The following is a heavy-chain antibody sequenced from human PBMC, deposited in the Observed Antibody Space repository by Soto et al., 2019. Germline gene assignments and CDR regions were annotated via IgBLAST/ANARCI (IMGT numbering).Heavy chain of an antibody. J-gene: IGHJ5*02. CDR1: GGSISSGGYS. D-gene: IGHD3-3*01. CDR3: ARGGYYDFWSGYPPLQYNWFDP. CDR2: IYHSGST. Sequence: SETLSLTCAVSGGSISSGGYSWSWIRQPPGKGLEWIGYIYHSGSTYYNPSLKSRVTISVDRSKNQFSLKLSSVTTADTAVYYCARGGYYDFWSGYPPLQYNWFDPWGQGTLVTVSS. V-gene: IGHV4-30-2*01.